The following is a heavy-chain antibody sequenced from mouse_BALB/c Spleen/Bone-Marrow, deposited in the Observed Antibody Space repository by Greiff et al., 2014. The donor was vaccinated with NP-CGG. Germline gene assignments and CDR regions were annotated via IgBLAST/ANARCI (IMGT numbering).Heavy chain of an antibody. CDR3: ASVYDYGRGYAMDY. Sequence: VQLQQSGAELVRPGSSVKISCKASGYAFSNHGMNWVKQRPGQGLEWIGQIYPGDGETNYNGEFEGRVTLTADKSSSTAYMQVSSLTSEDSAVYFCASVYDYGRGYAMDYWGQGTSVTVSS. CDR1: GYAFSNHG. V-gene: IGHV1-80*01. D-gene: IGHD2-4*01. CDR2: IYPGDGET. J-gene: IGHJ4*01.